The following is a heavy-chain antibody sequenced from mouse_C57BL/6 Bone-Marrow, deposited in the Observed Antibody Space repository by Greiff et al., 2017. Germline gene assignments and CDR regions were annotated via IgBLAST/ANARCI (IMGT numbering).Heavy chain of an antibody. CDR3: ARVGLLSAWVAY. CDR2: IDPSDSYT. V-gene: IGHV1-69*01. CDR1: GYTFTSYW. J-gene: IGHJ3*01. D-gene: IGHD3-2*02. Sequence: VQLQQPGAELVMPGASVKLSCKASGYTFTSYWMHWVKQRPGQGLEWIGEIDPSDSYTNYNQKFKGKYTLTVDQSSSTAYMQLSSLTSEDSAVYYCARVGLLSAWVAYWGQGTLVTVSA.